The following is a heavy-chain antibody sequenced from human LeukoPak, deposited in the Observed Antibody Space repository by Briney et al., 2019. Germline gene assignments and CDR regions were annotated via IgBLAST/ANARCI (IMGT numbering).Heavy chain of an antibody. D-gene: IGHD6-19*01. CDR2: ISAYNGNT. CDR3: ARVHGQWLVLGWFDP. Sequence: ASVKVSCKASGYTFTSYGISWVRQAPGQGLEWMGWISAYNGNTNYAQKLQGRVTMTTDTSTSTAYMELRSLRSDDTAVYCCARVHGQWLVLGWFDPWGQGTLVTVSS. J-gene: IGHJ5*02. CDR1: GYTFTSYG. V-gene: IGHV1-18*01.